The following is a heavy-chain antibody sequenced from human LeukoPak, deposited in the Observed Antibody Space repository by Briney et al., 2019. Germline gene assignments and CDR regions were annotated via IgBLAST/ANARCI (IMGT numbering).Heavy chain of an antibody. CDR1: GFTFSSYG. Sequence: GGSLRLSCAASGFTFSSYGMHWVRQAPGKGLEWVAVISYDESNKFYADSVKGRFTISRDNSKNTLYLQMNSLRAEDTAVYYCAKGQITRSDRFDYWGQGTLVTVSS. CDR2: ISYDESNK. CDR3: AKGQITRSDRFDY. D-gene: IGHD3-16*01. J-gene: IGHJ4*02. V-gene: IGHV3-30*18.